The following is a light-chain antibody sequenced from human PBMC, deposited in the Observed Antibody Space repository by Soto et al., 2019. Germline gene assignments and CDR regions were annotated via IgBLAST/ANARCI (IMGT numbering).Light chain of an antibody. CDR3: SSYTNSDTYF. CDR2: DVT. J-gene: IGLJ1*01. Sequence: SSLTQPASVYRSPGESITISSTGTSSDVGAYNYVSWYQQYPGKAPKLILYDVTHRPSGVSYRFSGSKSDNTASLTISGLQPEDEADYYCSSYTNSDTYFFGTGTKVTVL. V-gene: IGLV2-14*03. CDR1: SSDVGAYNY.